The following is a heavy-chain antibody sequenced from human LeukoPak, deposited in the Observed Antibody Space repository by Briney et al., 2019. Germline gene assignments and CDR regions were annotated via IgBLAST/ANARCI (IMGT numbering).Heavy chain of an antibody. CDR2: IYFSGST. CDR1: GGPISTSSYC. J-gene: IGHJ5*02. CDR3: ARDASILELQLGAVRFDP. V-gene: IGHV4-39*07. D-gene: IGHD6-6*01. Sequence: SETLSLTCTVSGGPISTSSYCCGCIRQPPGEGLEWIGSIYFSGSTYFNPSHKSRVTITVDTSKNQLSLKLISVTAADTVVYYCARDASILELQLGAVRFDPWGQGNLVTVSS.